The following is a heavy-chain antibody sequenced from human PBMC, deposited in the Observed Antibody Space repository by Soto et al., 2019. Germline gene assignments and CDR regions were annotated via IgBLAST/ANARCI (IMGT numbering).Heavy chain of an antibody. CDR1: GGTFSSYA. Sequence: QVQLVQSGAELKKPGSSVKFSCKASGGTFSSYAISWVRQAPGQGLEWMGGIIPIFGTANYAQKFQGRVTITADESTITAYMELSSLRYEDTAVYYCARVLGYCSGGSCDGGSYYNYGMDVWGKGTTVTVSS. D-gene: IGHD2-15*01. CDR2: IIPIFGTA. CDR3: ARVLGYCSGGSCDGGSYYNYGMDV. V-gene: IGHV1-69*01. J-gene: IGHJ6*04.